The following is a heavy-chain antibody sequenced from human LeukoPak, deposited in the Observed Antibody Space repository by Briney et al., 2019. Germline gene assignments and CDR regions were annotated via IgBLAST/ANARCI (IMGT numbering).Heavy chain of an antibody. V-gene: IGHV4-38-2*02. J-gene: IGHJ4*02. CDR2: IYHSGST. D-gene: IGHD3-10*01. Sequence: SETLSLTCTVSGYSISSGYYWGWIRQPPGKGLEWIGSIYHSGSTHYNPSLKSRVTISVDTSKNQFSLKLSSVTAADTAVYYCARDQLWFGELQRPYYFDYWGQGTLATVSS. CDR1: GYSISSGYY. CDR3: ARDQLWFGELQRPYYFDY.